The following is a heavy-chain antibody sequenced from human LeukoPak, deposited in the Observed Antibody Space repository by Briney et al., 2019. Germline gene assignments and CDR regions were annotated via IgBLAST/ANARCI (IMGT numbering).Heavy chain of an antibody. CDR3: ARGITMVRGVHDAFDI. V-gene: IGHV4-39*07. D-gene: IGHD3-10*01. CDR2: IYYSGST. Sequence: SETLSLTCTVSGGSISSSSYYWGWIRQPPGKGLEWIGSIYYSGSTYYNPSLKSRVTISVDTSKNQFSLKLSSVTAADTAVYYCARGITMVRGVHDAFDIWGQGTMVTVSS. J-gene: IGHJ3*02. CDR1: GGSISSSSYY.